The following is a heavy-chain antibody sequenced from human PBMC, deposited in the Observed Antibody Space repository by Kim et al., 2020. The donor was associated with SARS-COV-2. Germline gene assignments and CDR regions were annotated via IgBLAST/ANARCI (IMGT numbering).Heavy chain of an antibody. J-gene: IGHJ4*02. CDR3: ARSPVGDFWSGYYSFDS. V-gene: IGHV3-11*03. Sequence: VTGRFTISRDNAKNSLYLQMSSLRAEDTAVYYCARSPVGDFWSGYYSFDSWGQGTLVTVSS. D-gene: IGHD3-3*01.